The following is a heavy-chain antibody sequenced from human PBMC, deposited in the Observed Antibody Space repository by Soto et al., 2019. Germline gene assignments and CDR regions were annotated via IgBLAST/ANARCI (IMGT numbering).Heavy chain of an antibody. Sequence: GETLKISFKGSGYSFTIYWLGWVREMHGKVLEWMVIVYPGDSDTRSSPSFQGQVTISADKSIGTAYLQWSSLKASNTAMHYFARRHSDSSAYYDYDAFDIWGQGTMVTVSS. V-gene: IGHV5-51*01. CDR1: GYSFTIYW. D-gene: IGHD3-22*01. CDR2: VYPGDSDT. J-gene: IGHJ3*02. CDR3: ARRHSDSSAYYDYDAFDI.